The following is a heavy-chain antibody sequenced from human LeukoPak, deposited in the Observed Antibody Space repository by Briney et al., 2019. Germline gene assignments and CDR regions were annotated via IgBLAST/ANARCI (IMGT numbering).Heavy chain of an antibody. CDR1: GFTFSSYA. CDR2: ISGSGGST. CDR3: AKGLSFTMIVVVIIAHDY. V-gene: IGHV3-23*01. J-gene: IGHJ4*02. Sequence: PGGSLRLSCAASGFTFSSYAMSWVRQAPGKGLEWVSAISGSGGSTYYADSVKGRFTISRDNSKNTLYLQMNSLRAEDTAVYYCAKGLSFTMIVVVIIAHDYWGQGTLVTVSS. D-gene: IGHD3-22*01.